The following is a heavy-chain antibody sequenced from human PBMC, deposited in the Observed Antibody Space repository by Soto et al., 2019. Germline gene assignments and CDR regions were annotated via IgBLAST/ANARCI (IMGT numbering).Heavy chain of an antibody. CDR3: ARDLYGSGTEGGYFDY. Sequence: ASVKVSCKASGYTFTSYYMHWVRQAPGQGLEWMGIINPSGGSTSYARKFQGRVTMTRDTSTSTVYMELSSLRSEDTAVYYCARDLYGSGTEGGYFDYWGQGTLVTVSS. D-gene: IGHD3-10*01. V-gene: IGHV1-46*01. J-gene: IGHJ4*02. CDR2: INPSGGST. CDR1: GYTFTSYY.